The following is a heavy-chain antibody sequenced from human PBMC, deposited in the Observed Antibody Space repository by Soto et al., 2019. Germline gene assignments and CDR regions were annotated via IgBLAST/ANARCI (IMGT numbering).Heavy chain of an antibody. CDR3: AGTTSHQWYYMDV. CDR1: GDSVSSNSAA. J-gene: IGHJ6*03. V-gene: IGHV6-1*01. Sequence: SQTLSLTCAISGDSVSSNSAAWNWIRPSPSRGLELLARTYYRSRWYNDYAVSVRSRITVNPDTSKNQFSLQLTSVTSEDTAVYYCAGTTSHQWYYMDVWGKGTTVTVSS. CDR2: TYYRSRWYN. D-gene: IGHD1-7*01.